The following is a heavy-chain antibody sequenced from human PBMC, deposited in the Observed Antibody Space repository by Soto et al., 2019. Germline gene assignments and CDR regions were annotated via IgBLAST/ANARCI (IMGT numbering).Heavy chain of an antibody. V-gene: IGHV4-59*01. Sequence: QVQLQESGPGPVKPSETLSLNCTVSGGPISSYYWSWIRQSPGKGLEWIGYIYYSGSTNYNPSHKRRITISVDTSKTPFFLELSSVTAADTAVYYCAGGSSGWHPRLDYWGQGTRVTVSS. D-gene: IGHD6-19*01. J-gene: IGHJ4*02. CDR1: GGPISSYY. CDR3: AGGSSGWHPRLDY. CDR2: IYYSGST.